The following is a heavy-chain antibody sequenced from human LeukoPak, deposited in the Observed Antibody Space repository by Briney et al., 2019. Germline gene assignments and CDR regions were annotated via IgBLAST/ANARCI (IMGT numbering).Heavy chain of an antibody. D-gene: IGHD2-2*01. CDR2: ISSSSSYI. V-gene: IGHV3-21*01. Sequence: GGSLRLSCAASGFTFSSYSMNWVRQAPGKGLEWVSSISSSSSYIYYADSVKGRFTISRDNAKNSLYLQMNSLRAEDTAVYYCARGALLWIFPYDPWGQGTLVTVSS. J-gene: IGHJ5*02. CDR1: GFTFSSYS. CDR3: ARGALLWIFPYDP.